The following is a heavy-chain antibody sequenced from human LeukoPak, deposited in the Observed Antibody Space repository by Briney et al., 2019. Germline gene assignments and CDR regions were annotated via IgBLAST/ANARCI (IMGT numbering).Heavy chain of an antibody. CDR2: IYTGDSET. CDR1: GYSSSSYR. J-gene: IGHJ4*02. V-gene: IGHV5-51*01. CDR3: ARGRDGYSVGFAY. D-gene: IGHD5-24*01. Sequence: GASLNFSWKCSGYSSSSYRIGWVREPRGKGLGWMGIIYTGDSETNSSQSFQGHATISAENTISTSYQQWSSLTASDTAMYYCARGRDGYSVGFAYWGQGTLVTV.